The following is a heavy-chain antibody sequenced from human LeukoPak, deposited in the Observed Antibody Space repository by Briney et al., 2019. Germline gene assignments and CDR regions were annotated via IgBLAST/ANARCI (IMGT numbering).Heavy chain of an antibody. CDR3: ASRVHSSSWSSYFDY. CDR2: IYHSGST. CDR1: GGSISSSNW. D-gene: IGHD6-13*01. V-gene: IGHV4-4*02. Sequence: SGTLSLTCAVSGGSISSSNWWSWVRLPPGKGLEWIGEIYHSGSTNYNPSLKSRVTISVDKSKNQFSLKLSSVTAADTAVYYCASRVHSSSWSSYFDYWGQETLVTVSS. J-gene: IGHJ4*02.